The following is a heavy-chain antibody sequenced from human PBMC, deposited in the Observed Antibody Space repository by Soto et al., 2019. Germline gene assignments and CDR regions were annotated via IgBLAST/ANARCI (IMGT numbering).Heavy chain of an antibody. D-gene: IGHD2-8*01. J-gene: IGHJ6*02. CDR2: IYSGGST. Sequence: EVQLVESGGGLIQPGGSLRLSCAASGFTVSSNYMSWVRQAPGKGLEWVSVIYSGGSTYYADSVKGRFTISSDNSKNTLYLQMNSLRAEDTAVYYCARASMVYAIGMDVWVQGTTVTVSS. V-gene: IGHV3-53*01. CDR3: ARASMVYAIGMDV. CDR1: GFTVSSNY.